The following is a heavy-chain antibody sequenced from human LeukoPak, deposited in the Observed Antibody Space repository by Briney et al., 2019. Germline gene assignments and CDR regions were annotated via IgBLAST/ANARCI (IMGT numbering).Heavy chain of an antibody. D-gene: IGHD5-24*01. Sequence: GGSLRLSCAPSGFTSSSYEMNWVRQAPGKGLEWVSYISSSGSTIYYADSVKGRFTISRDNAKNSLYLQMNSLRAEDTAVYYCARDRREMATTYFDYWGQGTLVTVSS. CDR3: ARDRREMATTYFDY. CDR2: ISSSGSTI. J-gene: IGHJ4*02. CDR1: GFTSSSYE. V-gene: IGHV3-48*03.